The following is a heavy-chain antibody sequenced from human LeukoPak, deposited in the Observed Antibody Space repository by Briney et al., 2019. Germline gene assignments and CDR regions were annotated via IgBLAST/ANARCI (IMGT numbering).Heavy chain of an antibody. J-gene: IGHJ4*02. V-gene: IGHV4-39*07. CDR1: GGSISSSSYY. Sequence: ASETLSLTCTVSGGSISSSSYYWGWIRQPPGKGLEWIGSIYYSGSTYYNPSLKSRVTISVDTSKNQFSLKLSSVTAADTAVYYCARGYGDILTLWAVSYFDYWGQGTLVTVSS. CDR2: IYYSGST. D-gene: IGHD3-9*01. CDR3: ARGYGDILTLWAVSYFDY.